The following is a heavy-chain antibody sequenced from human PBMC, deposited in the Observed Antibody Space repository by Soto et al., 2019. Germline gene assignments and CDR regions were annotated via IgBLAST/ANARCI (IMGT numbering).Heavy chain of an antibody. CDR1: GFNVGEYA. Sequence: EVQLVESGGGFVKPGRSLRLSCTASGFNVGEYALSWFRQAPGKGLEWVGFIRSKPYGGTTEYAASVKGRFTISRDESKSIAYLQMNSLKTDDTAVYYCSGGLWFGDLSYLRGGEYWGQGALVTVSS. CDR2: IRSKPYGGTT. V-gene: IGHV3-49*05. D-gene: IGHD3-10*01. J-gene: IGHJ4*02. CDR3: SGGLWFGDLSYLRGGEY.